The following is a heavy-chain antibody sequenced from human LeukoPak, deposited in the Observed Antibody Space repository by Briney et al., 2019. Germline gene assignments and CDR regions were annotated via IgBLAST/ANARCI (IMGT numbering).Heavy chain of an antibody. CDR1: GFTFSSYS. J-gene: IGHJ4*02. V-gene: IGHV3-21*01. Sequence: PGGSLRLSCAASGFTFSSYSMNWVRQAPGKGLEWVSSISSSSSYIYYADSVKGRFTISRDNAKNSLYLQMNSLRAEDTAVYYCARERRDSSSWYYFDYWGQGTLVTVSS. CDR2: ISSSSSYI. CDR3: ARERRDSSSWYYFDY. D-gene: IGHD6-13*01.